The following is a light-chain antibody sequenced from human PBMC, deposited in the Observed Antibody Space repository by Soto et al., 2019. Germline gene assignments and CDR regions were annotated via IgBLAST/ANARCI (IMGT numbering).Light chain of an antibody. CDR1: QSMNDW. CDR2: DAS. V-gene: IGKV1-5*01. J-gene: IGKJ1*01. CDR3: LRYNAFSQT. Sequence: DIQMTQSPSTLSSSVGDRVTITCRASQSMNDWLAWYQQKPGKAPKVLIYDASSLQSGVPARCSGSGSGTEFTLTIDSLQSDDVAIYYCLRYNAFSQTFGQGTKVEI.